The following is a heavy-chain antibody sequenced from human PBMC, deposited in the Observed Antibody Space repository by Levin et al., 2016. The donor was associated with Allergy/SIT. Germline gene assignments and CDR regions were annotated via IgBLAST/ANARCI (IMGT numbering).Heavy chain of an antibody. V-gene: IGHV3-23*01. D-gene: IGHD3-9*01. Sequence: WIRQPPGKGLEWVSAISGSGGSTYYADSVKGRFTISRDNSKNTLYLQMNSLRAEDTAVYYCAKESVLRYFDWSRKGILDYWGQGTLVTVSS. J-gene: IGHJ4*02. CDR3: AKESVLRYFDWSRKGILDY. CDR2: ISGSGGST.